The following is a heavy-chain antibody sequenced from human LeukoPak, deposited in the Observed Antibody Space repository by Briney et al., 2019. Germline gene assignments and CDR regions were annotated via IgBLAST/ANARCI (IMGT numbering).Heavy chain of an antibody. Sequence: GGSLRLSCAASGFTFSSYAMSWVRQAPGKGLEWVSAISGSGGSTYYADSVKGRFTISRDNSKNTLYLQMNSLRAEDTAVYYCARDPDLGYGFVAFDIWGQGTMVTVPS. CDR1: GFTFSSYA. D-gene: IGHD6-13*01. CDR2: ISGSGGST. J-gene: IGHJ3*02. V-gene: IGHV3-23*01. CDR3: ARDPDLGYGFVAFDI.